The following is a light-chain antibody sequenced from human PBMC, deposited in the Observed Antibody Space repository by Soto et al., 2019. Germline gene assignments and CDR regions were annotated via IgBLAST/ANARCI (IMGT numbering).Light chain of an antibody. CDR2: DVS. V-gene: IGLV2-14*01. Sequence: QSALTQPASVSGSPGQSITISCTGTSSDVGGYNYVSWYQQPPGKAPKLMIYDVSNRRSGVSNRFSGSKSGNTASLTISGLQAEDEADYYCSSYTSSSTDVFGTGTKLTVL. CDR1: SSDVGGYNY. CDR3: SSYTSSSTDV. J-gene: IGLJ1*01.